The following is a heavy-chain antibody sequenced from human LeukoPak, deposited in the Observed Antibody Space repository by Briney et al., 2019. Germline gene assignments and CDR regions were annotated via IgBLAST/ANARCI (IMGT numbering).Heavy chain of an antibody. CDR3: ARHDPRDAYGMDV. Sequence: GESLKISCKGSGYSFTSYWIGWVRQMPGKGLEWMGIIYPGDSDTRYSPSFQGQVTISADKSISTAYLQWSSLKASDTAMHYCARHDPRDAYGMDVWGQGTTVTVSS. CDR2: IYPGDSDT. V-gene: IGHV5-51*01. CDR1: GYSFTSYW. J-gene: IGHJ6*02.